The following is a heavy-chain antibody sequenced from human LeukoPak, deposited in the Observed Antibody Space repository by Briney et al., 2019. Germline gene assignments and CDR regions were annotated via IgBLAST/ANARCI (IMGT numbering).Heavy chain of an antibody. V-gene: IGHV3-23*01. CDR2: ISGSGSST. D-gene: IGHD2-2*01. CDR3: AKDGCCSSTGAAPLYYYYYYYMDV. J-gene: IGHJ6*03. CDR1: GFTFSSYG. Sequence: GGSLRLSCAASGFTFSSYGMSWVRQAPGKGLERVSAISGSGSSTYYADSVKGRFTISRDNSKNTLYLQMNSLRAEDTAVYYCAKDGCCSSTGAAPLYYYYYYYMDVWGKGTTVTVSS.